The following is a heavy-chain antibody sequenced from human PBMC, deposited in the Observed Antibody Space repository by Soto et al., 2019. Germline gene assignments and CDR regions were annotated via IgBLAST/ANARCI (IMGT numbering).Heavy chain of an antibody. D-gene: IGHD5-18*01. Sequence: SQTLSLTCAISGDSVSSNSAAWNWIRQSPSRGLEWLGRTYYRSKWYNDYAVSVKSRITINPDTSKNQFSLQLNSVTPEDTAVYYCARVRIQLWLGGNYFDYWGQGTLVTVSS. J-gene: IGHJ4*02. CDR2: TYYRSKWYN. CDR1: GDSVSSNSAA. V-gene: IGHV6-1*01. CDR3: ARVRIQLWLGGNYFDY.